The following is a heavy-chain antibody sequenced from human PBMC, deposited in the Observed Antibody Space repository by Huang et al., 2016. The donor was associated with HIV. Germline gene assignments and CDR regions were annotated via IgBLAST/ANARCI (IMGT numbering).Heavy chain of an antibody. J-gene: IGHJ3*02. CDR3: KTDYWSKRDGGQFGFDI. CDR2: IRNKANNYTT. D-gene: IGHD3-16*01. Sequence: EVQLVESGGGLVQPGGSLKLSCAASGFSFSGSAMHWVRQASGKGLAGVGLIRNKANNYTTTYAASGKGRFTIARDDSKNTAYLQMNSLKTEDTAVYYCKTDYWSKRDGGQFGFDIWGQGTMVTVSS. V-gene: IGHV3-73*01. CDR1: GFSFSGSA.